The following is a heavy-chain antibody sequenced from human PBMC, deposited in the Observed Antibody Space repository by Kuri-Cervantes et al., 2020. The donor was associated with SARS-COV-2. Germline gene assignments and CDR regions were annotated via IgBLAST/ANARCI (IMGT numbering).Heavy chain of an antibody. Sequence: GGSLRLSCAASGFTFSSYAMSWVRQAQGKGREWVSAISGSGCSTYYADSVKGRFTISRDNSKNTLYLQMNSLRAEGTAVYYCAKDGSITIFGVSPPDDAFDIWGQGTMVTVSS. J-gene: IGHJ3*02. CDR2: ISGSGCST. CDR1: GFTFSSYA. D-gene: IGHD3-3*01. CDR3: AKDGSITIFGVSPPDDAFDI. V-gene: IGHV3-23*01.